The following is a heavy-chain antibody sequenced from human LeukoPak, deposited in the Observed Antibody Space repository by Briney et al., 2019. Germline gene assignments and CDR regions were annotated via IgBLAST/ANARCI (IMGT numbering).Heavy chain of an antibody. CDR2: IYYSGST. J-gene: IGHJ4*02. V-gene: IGHV4-39*01. CDR1: GGSISSSSYY. CDR3: ARHHSSGWVGCFDY. D-gene: IGHD6-19*01. Sequence: TSETLSLTCTVSGGSISSSSYYWGWIRQPPGKGLEWIGSIYYSGSTYYNPSLKSRVTISVDTSKNQFSLKLSSVTAADTAVYYCARHHSSGWVGCFDYWGQGTLVTVSS.